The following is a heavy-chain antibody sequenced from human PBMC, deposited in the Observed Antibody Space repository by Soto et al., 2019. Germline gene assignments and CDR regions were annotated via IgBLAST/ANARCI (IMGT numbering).Heavy chain of an antibody. J-gene: IGHJ4*02. CDR1: GGSFSGYY. CDR3: ARARTHSSSWHY. Sequence: QVQLQQWGAGLLKPSETLSLTCAVYGGSFSGYYWSWIRQPPGKGLEWIGEINHSGSTDYNPSLKSRVTISVDTSKNQFSLKLSSVTAADTAVYYCARARTHSSSWHYWGQGTLVTVSS. CDR2: INHSGST. V-gene: IGHV4-34*01. D-gene: IGHD6-13*01.